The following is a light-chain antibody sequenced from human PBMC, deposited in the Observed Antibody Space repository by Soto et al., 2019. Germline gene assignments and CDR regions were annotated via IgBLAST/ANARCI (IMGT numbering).Light chain of an antibody. V-gene: IGLV2-8*01. Sequence: QSAVPQPRSASGSFGQSVTISCTGTSSDVGGYNYVSWYQQHPGKAPKLMIYEVSERPSGVPDRFSGSKSGNTASLTVSGLQADDEADYYCSSYSGTNYHYVFGTGTKVTVL. CDR3: SSYSGTNYHYV. CDR2: EVS. J-gene: IGLJ1*01. CDR1: SSDVGGYNY.